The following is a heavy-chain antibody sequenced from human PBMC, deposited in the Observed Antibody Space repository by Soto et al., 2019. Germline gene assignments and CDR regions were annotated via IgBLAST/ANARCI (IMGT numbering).Heavy chain of an antibody. CDR2: INPNSGGT. CDR1: GYTFTGYY. CDR3: ARGRYCSGGSCYSDAFDI. D-gene: IGHD2-15*01. Sequence: AASVKVSCKASGYTFTGYYMHWVRQAPGQGLEWMGWINPNSGGTNYAQKFQGWVTMTRDTSISTAYMELSRLRSDDTAVYYCARGRYCSGGSCYSDAFDIWGQGTMVTVSS. V-gene: IGHV1-2*04. J-gene: IGHJ3*02.